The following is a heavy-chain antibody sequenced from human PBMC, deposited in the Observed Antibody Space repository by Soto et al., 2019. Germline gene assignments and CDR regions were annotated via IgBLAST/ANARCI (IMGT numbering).Heavy chain of an antibody. CDR2: IDSTGST. V-gene: IGHV4-30-4*01. CDR1: GDCVWIGEDY. Sequence: PSESLSLTCTACGDCVWIGEDYWSWIRQPPGRGLEWIGYIDSTGSTYYNASLKSRLTISVDMSKNQFSLRLTSVTAADTAVYYCASRYRYWAQGLLVTV. CDR3: ASRYRY. J-gene: IGHJ4*02. D-gene: IGHD3-16*02.